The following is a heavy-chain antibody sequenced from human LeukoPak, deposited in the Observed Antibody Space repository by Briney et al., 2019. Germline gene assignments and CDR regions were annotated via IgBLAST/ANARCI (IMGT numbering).Heavy chain of an antibody. J-gene: IGHJ5*02. V-gene: IGHV4-59*01. CDR2: IYYSGST. CDR3: SRGSWNYVWFDP. CDR1: GGSISSYY. Sequence: PSETLSPTCTVSGGSISSYYWSWIRQPPGKGLEWIGYIYYSGSTNYNPSLKSRVTISVDTSKNQFSLKLSSVTAADTAVYYCSRGSWNYVWFDPWGQGTLFTVSS. D-gene: IGHD1-7*01.